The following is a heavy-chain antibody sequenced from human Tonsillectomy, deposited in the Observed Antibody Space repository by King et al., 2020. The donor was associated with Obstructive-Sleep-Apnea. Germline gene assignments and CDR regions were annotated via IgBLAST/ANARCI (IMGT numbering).Heavy chain of an antibody. V-gene: IGHV4-34*01. CDR3: AREEYNWNGGWFDP. CDR1: GGSFSGYY. J-gene: IGHJ5*02. Sequence: VQLQQWGAGLLKPSETLSLTCAVYGGSFSGYYWSWLRQPPGKGLEWIGEINHSGSTNYNPSLKSRVTISVDTSKNQFSLKLSSVTAADTAVYYCAREEYNWNGGWFDPWGQGTLVTVSS. D-gene: IGHD1-20*01. CDR2: INHSGST.